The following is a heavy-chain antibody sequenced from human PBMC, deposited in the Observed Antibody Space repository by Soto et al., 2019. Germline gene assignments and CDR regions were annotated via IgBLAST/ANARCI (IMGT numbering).Heavy chain of an antibody. CDR2: IRSFDYRT. J-gene: IGHJ4*02. V-gene: IGHV3-23*01. D-gene: IGHD6-19*01. Sequence: PGGSLRLSCTASGFAFSQYGMSWVRQAPGKGLEWVSSIRSFDYRTNYADSVKGRFTISRDNSKSTLPLQMNSLRAEDTAVYYCAKDVESGWYEAFDYWGPGTLVTVSS. CDR1: GFAFSQYG. CDR3: AKDVESGWYEAFDY.